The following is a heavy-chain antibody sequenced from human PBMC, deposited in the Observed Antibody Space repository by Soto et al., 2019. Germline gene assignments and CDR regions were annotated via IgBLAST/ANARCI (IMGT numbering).Heavy chain of an antibody. V-gene: IGHV1-2*02. CDR2: INPKTAAT. CDR1: GYSFSDYF. J-gene: IGHJ6*02. D-gene: IGHD1-26*01. CDR3: ARIKWGLNYYNGMDV. Sequence: ASMKVSCKPSGYSFSDYFIQWLRQAPGQGLEWVAWINPKTAATNYAKKFQGRVSLTWDTSSTTAYMELTRLRPDDTAVYYCARIKWGLNYYNGMDVWGQGTTVTVSS.